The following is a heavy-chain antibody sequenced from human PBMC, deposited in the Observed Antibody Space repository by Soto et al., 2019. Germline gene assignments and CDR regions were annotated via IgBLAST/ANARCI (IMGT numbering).Heavy chain of an antibody. CDR2: INHSGST. V-gene: IGHV4-34*01. J-gene: IGHJ6*03. Sequence: PSDTLSLTCAVYGGSFSVYYWSWIRQPPGKGLEWIGEINHSGSTNYNPSLKSRVTISVDTSKNQFSLKLSSVTAADTAVYYCASLVGYYYYMVVWGKGTTFTVSS. CDR3: ASLVGYYYYMVV. CDR1: GGSFSVYY. D-gene: IGHD1-26*01.